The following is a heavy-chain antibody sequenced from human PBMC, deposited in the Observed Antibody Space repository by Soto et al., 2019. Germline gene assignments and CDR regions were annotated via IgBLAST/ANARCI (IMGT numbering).Heavy chain of an antibody. CDR1: GDSITGCGYY. CDR2: IYYNSNT. J-gene: IGHJ4*02. D-gene: IGHD6-6*01. V-gene: IGHV4-31*02. CDR3: ARGPSSLSLRKFFFDF. Sequence: QVQLQESGPGLVKPSQTLSLICSVSGDSITGCGYYWSWIRQHPGKGLEWIGYIYYNSNTYYRPSLRSRVTMSLDTSKNQFTLKLSSVTAADTAVYYCARGPSSLSLRKFFFDFWGQGSLVTVSS.